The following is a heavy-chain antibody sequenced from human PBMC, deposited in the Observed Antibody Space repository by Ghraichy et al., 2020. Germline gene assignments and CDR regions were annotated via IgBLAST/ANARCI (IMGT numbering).Heavy chain of an antibody. CDR1: GFTFSSYS. CDR3: ARVRSGWISA. CDR2: ISSSSSTI. Sequence: GESLNISCAASGFTFSSYSMNWVRQAPGKGLEWVSYISSSSSTIYYADSVKGRFTISRDNAKNSLYLQMNSLRDEDTAVYYCARVRSGWISAWGQGTLVTVSS. D-gene: IGHD6-19*01. J-gene: IGHJ4*02. V-gene: IGHV3-48*02.